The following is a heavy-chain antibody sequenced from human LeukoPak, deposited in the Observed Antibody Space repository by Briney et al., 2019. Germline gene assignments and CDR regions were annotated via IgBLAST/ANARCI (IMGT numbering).Heavy chain of an antibody. CDR2: INVANGDT. V-gene: IGHV1-3*01. Sequence: SVKVSCKASGYTFTPHAVHWVGQAPGQRLEWMGWINVANGDTGYSQKFQDRVTITRDTSASTGYMEMSSLISEDTAVYYCASKPRGESRPFDYWGQGTLVTVSS. CDR3: ASKPRGESRPFDY. D-gene: IGHD3-16*01. CDR1: GYTFTPHA. J-gene: IGHJ4*02.